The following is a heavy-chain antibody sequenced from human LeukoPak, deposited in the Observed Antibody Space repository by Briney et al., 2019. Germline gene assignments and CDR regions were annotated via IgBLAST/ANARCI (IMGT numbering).Heavy chain of an antibody. J-gene: IGHJ4*02. Sequence: SETLSLTCTVSGGSISSYYWSWIRQPPGKGLEWIGYIYYSGSTYYNPSLKSQVTISVDTSKNQFSLKLSSVTAADTAVYFCARHEWTTAKDYWGQGTLVTVSS. CDR2: IYYSGST. CDR1: GGSISSYY. D-gene: IGHD1-1*01. V-gene: IGHV4-59*08. CDR3: ARHEWTTAKDY.